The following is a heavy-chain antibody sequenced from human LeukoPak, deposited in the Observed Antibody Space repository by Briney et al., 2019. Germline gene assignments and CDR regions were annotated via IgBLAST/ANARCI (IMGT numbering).Heavy chain of an antibody. J-gene: IGHJ3*02. CDR3: ARDWRDSSGKFPNDAFDI. CDR1: GFTFSSYA. D-gene: IGHD3-22*01. Sequence: GGSLRLSCAASGFTFSSYAMSWVRQAPGKGLESVSAISGSGGSTYYADSVKGRFTISRDNSKNTLYLQMDSLRAEDTAVYYCARDWRDSSGKFPNDAFDIWGQGTMVTVSS. CDR2: ISGSGGST. V-gene: IGHV3-23*01.